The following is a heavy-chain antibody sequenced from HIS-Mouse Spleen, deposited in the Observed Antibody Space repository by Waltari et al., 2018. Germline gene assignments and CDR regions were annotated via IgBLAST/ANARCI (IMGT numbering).Heavy chain of an antibody. CDR3: ARDFHDFWSGYYGGDKKHDAFDI. V-gene: IGHV4-4*07. CDR1: GGSISSYY. D-gene: IGHD3-3*01. CDR2: IYTSGST. Sequence: QVQLQESGPGLVKPSETLSLTCTVSGGSISSYYLRWIRQPAGKGREWVGRIYTSGSTTSHPSLQSRVTMSVDTSKNQFSLKLSSVTAADTAVYYCARDFHDFWSGYYGGDKKHDAFDIWGQGTMVTVSS. J-gene: IGHJ3*02.